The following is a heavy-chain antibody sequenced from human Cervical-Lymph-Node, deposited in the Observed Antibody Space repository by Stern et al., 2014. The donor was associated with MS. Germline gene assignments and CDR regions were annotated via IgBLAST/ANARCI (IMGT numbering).Heavy chain of an antibody. V-gene: IGHV4-31*03. CDR3: ARNPALWYFDL. CDR1: GGSVSSGGYF. Sequence: VQLVQSGLGLVKPLQTLSLTCTVSGGSVSSGGYFWNWIRQHPGKGLEWIGHVYYSGSIAYNPSLKSRVTISVDTSKNQFSLRLRSVTAADTAVYYCARNPALWYFDLWGRGTLAAVSS. CDR2: VYYSGSI. D-gene: IGHD3-3*02. J-gene: IGHJ2*01.